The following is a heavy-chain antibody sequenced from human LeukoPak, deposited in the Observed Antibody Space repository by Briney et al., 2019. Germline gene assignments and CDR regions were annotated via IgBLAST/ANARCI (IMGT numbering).Heavy chain of an antibody. V-gene: IGHV3-23*01. J-gene: IGHJ4*02. CDR3: ARDYVAMSTIRDFGC. CDR2: ISGSGGDT. Sequence: PGGSLRLSCAASGFTFSSYAMSWVRQAPGKGLDWVSAISGSGGDTYYPDSVKGRFTISRDNSKNMLYLQMNSLRAEDTAVYYCARDYVAMSTIRDFGCWGQGTLVTVSS. D-gene: IGHD5-24*01. CDR1: GFTFSSYA.